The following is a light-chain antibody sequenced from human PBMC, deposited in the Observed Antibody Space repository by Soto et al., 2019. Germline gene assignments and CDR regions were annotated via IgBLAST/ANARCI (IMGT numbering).Light chain of an antibody. CDR3: AAWDDSLNGPV. Sequence: QSVLTQSPSASGTPGQRVSISCSGSTSNIGTNTVNWYQQVPGTAPKLLIYSNNQRPSGVPDRFSGSKSGTSASLAISGLQSEDEADYSCAAWDDSLNGPVFGGGTKLTVL. J-gene: IGLJ2*01. CDR2: SNN. V-gene: IGLV1-44*01. CDR1: TSNIGTNT.